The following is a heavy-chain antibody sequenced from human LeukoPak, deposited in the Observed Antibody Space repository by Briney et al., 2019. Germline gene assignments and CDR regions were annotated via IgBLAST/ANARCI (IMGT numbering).Heavy chain of an antibody. V-gene: IGHV4-34*01. D-gene: IGHD3-3*01. CDR1: GGSFSGYY. CDR3: ARGRVTIFGVVMDY. Sequence: SETLSLTCAVYGGSFSGYYWSWIRQPPGKGLEWIGEINHSGSTNYNPSLKSRVTISVDTSKNQFSLKLSSVTAADTAVYYCARGRVTIFGVVMDYWGQGTLVTVSS. J-gene: IGHJ4*02. CDR2: INHSGST.